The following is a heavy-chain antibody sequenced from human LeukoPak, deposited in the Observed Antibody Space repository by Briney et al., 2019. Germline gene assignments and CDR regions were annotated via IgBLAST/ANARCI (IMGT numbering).Heavy chain of an antibody. Sequence: GGSLRLSCAASGFTFSYYAMHWVRQAPGKGLEYVSAISSDGGSTYYANSVKGRFTISRDNSKNMLYLQMGSLRAEDMAVYYCARWVRTSYDAFDIWGQGPMVTVSS. D-gene: IGHD6-6*01. CDR3: ARWVRTSYDAFDI. J-gene: IGHJ3*02. CDR2: ISSDGGST. CDR1: GFTFSYYA. V-gene: IGHV3-64*01.